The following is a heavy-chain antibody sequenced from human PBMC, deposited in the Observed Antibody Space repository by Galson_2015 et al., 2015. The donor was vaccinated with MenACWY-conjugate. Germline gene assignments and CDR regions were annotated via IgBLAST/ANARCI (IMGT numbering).Heavy chain of an antibody. Sequence: SVKVSCKASGGTFSSYAISWVRQAPGQGLEWMGGIIPIFGTANYAQKFQGRVTITADESTSTAYMELSSLRSEDTAVYYCASVDGTRWRTVAVHLYYYYYGMDVWGQGTTVTVSS. V-gene: IGHV1-69*13. D-gene: IGHD6-19*01. J-gene: IGHJ6*02. CDR1: GGTFSSYA. CDR2: IIPIFGTA. CDR3: ASVDGTRWRTVAVHLYYYYYGMDV.